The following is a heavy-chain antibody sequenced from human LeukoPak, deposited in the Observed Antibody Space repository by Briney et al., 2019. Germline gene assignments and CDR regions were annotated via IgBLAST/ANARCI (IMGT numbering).Heavy chain of an antibody. CDR2: ISYDGSNK. D-gene: IGHD1-14*01. J-gene: IGHJ2*01. Sequence: PGGSLRLSCAASGFTFSSYAMHWVRQAPGKGLEWVAVISYDGSNKYYADSVKGRFTISRDNSKNTLYLQMNSLRAEDTAVYYCARARAYTWYFDLWGRGTLVTVSS. V-gene: IGHV3-30*04. CDR3: ARARAYTWYFDL. CDR1: GFTFSSYA.